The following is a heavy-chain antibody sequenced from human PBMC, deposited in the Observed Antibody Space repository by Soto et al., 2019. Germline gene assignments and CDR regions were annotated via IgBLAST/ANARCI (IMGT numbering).Heavy chain of an antibody. D-gene: IGHD3-10*01. CDR3: ARVGVYMRPGYYYYGMDV. CDR1: GGSISSSNW. Sequence: SETLSLTCAVSGGSISSSNWWSWVRQPPGKGLEWIGEVYHSGSTNYNPSLKSRVTISVDTSKNQFSLKLSSVTAADTAVYYCARVGVYMRPGYYYYGMDVWGQGTTVTVSS. J-gene: IGHJ6*02. V-gene: IGHV4-4*02. CDR2: VYHSGST.